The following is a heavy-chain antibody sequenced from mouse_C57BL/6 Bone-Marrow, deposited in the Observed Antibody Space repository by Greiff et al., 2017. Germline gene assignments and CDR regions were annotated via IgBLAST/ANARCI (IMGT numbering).Heavy chain of an antibody. CDR2: ISSGGSYT. D-gene: IGHD2-3*01. CDR3: TRRDGYSWYFDV. J-gene: IGHJ1*01. V-gene: IGHV5-6*02. Sequence: EVKLVESGGDLVKPGGSLKLSCAASGFTFSTYGMSWVRQTPDKRLEWVATISSGGSYTYYPDSVEGRFTIARDNAKNTLYLQMSSLKSEDTAMYYCTRRDGYSWYFDVWGAGTTVTVSS. CDR1: GFTFSTYG.